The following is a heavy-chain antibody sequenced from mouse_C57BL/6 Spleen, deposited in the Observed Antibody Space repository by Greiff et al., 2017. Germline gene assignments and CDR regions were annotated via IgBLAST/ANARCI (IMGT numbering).Heavy chain of an antibody. CDR2: IRNKANGYTT. J-gene: IGHJ2*01. CDR3: ARYCDYALDY. CDR1: GFTFTDYY. V-gene: IGHV7-3*01. D-gene: IGHD2-4*01. Sequence: EVKVEESGGGLVQPGGSLSLSCAASGFTFTDYYMSWVRQPPGKALEWLGFIRNKANGYTTEYSASVKGRFTISRDNSQSILYLQMNALRAEDSATYYCARYCDYALDYWGQGTTLTVSS.